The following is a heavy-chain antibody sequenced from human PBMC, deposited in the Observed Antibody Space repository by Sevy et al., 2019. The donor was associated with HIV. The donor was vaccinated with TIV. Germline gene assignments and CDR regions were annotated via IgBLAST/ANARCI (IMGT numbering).Heavy chain of an antibody. Sequence: GGSLRLSCAASGFTFSSYAMSWVRQAPGKGLEWVANINQDGSVKYYVDSVKGRFTISRDNARNSLYLRMNSLRAEDTALYYCVRAIAAAGSFWGQGTLVTVSS. J-gene: IGHJ4*02. V-gene: IGHV3-7*01. CDR2: INQDGSVK. CDR1: GFTFSSYA. CDR3: VRAIAAAGSF. D-gene: IGHD6-13*01.